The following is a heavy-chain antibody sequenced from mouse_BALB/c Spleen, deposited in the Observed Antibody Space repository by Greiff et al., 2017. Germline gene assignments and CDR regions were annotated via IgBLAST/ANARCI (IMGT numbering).Heavy chain of an antibody. J-gene: IGHJ2*01. CDR2: IRSKSNNYAT. CDR1: GFTFNTYA. V-gene: IGHV10-1*02. CDR3: VRAEWDY. Sequence: EVKVEESGGGLVQPKGSLKLSCAASGFTFNTYAMNWVRQAPGKGLEWVARIRSKSNNYATYYADSVKDRFTISRDDSQSMLYLQMNNLKTEDTAMYYCVRAEWDYWGQGTTLTVSS.